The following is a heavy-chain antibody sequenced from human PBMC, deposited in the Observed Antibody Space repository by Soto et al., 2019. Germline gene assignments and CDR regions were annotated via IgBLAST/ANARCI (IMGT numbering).Heavy chain of an antibody. J-gene: IGHJ4*02. D-gene: IGHD2-8*01. Sequence: EVQLAESGGGLVQPGGSLRLSCAASGFTFSSYSMNWVRQAPGKGLEWVSYISSSSSTIYYADSVKGRFTISRDNAKNSLYLQMNSLRAEDTAVYYCASGSNGLCCPFDYWGQGTLVTVSS. CDR1: GFTFSSYS. CDR3: ASGSNGLCCPFDY. V-gene: IGHV3-48*01. CDR2: ISSSSSTI.